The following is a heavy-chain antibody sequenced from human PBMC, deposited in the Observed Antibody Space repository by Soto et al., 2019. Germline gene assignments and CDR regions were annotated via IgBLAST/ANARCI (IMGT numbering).Heavy chain of an antibody. Sequence: GGSLRLSCAASGFTFSSYAMSWVRQAPGKGLEWVSAISGSGGSTYYADSVKGRFTISRDNSKNTLYLQMNSLRAEDTAVYYCAKDKLHYDSSGFEDVFDYWGQGTLVTVSS. J-gene: IGHJ4*02. CDR3: AKDKLHYDSSGFEDVFDY. CDR1: GFTFSSYA. D-gene: IGHD3-22*01. V-gene: IGHV3-23*01. CDR2: ISGSGGST.